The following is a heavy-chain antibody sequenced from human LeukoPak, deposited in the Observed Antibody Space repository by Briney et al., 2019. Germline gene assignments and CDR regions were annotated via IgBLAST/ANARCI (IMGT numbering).Heavy chain of an antibody. Sequence: GGSLRLSCAASGFTFSSYAMSWVRQAPGKGLEWVSAISGSGGSTYYADSVKGRFTISRDNSKNTLYLQMNSLRAEDTAVYYCAKVLFCSGGSCYSEGAFDYWGQGTLVTVSS. CDR2: ISGSGGST. V-gene: IGHV3-23*01. CDR3: AKVLFCSGGSCYSEGAFDY. CDR1: GFTFSSYA. D-gene: IGHD2-15*01. J-gene: IGHJ4*02.